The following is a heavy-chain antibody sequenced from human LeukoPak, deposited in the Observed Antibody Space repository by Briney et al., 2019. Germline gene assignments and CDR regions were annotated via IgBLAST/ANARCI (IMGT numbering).Heavy chain of an antibody. Sequence: ASVTVSCKASGGTFSSYAISWVRQAPGQGLEWMGGIIPIFGTANYAQKFQGRVTITADESTSTAYMELSSLRSEDTAVYYCARGGVDALYDSSGYFDYWGQGTLVTISS. D-gene: IGHD3-22*01. CDR3: ARGGVDALYDSSGYFDY. CDR1: GGTFSSYA. V-gene: IGHV1-69*13. CDR2: IIPIFGTA. J-gene: IGHJ4*02.